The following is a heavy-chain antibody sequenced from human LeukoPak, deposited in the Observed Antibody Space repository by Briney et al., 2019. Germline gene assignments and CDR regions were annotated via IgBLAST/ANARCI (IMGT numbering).Heavy chain of an antibody. CDR3: ARESAAAVGGY. J-gene: IGHJ4*02. D-gene: IGHD6-13*01. CDR1: GFTFSTYA. Sequence: GGSLRLSCAASGFTFSTYAMSWVRQAPGKGLEWVSVISGSGGITYYADSVKGRFTISRDNSKNTLYLQMNSLRGDDTAVYYCARESAAAVGGYWGQGTLVTVSS. CDR2: ISGSGGIT. V-gene: IGHV3-23*01.